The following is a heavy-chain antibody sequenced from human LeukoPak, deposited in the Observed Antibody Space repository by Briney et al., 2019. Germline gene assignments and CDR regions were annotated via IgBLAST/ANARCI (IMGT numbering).Heavy chain of an antibody. V-gene: IGHV3-23*01. D-gene: IGHD3-22*01. CDR2: ISSSGGST. CDR1: GFTFSSFA. CDR3: AKDGWYYDSSGYLDY. J-gene: IGHJ4*02. Sequence: PGGSLRLSCAASGFTFSSFAMSWVRQAPGKGLEWVSPISSSGGSTYYADSVKGRFTISRDNSKNTLYLQMNSLRAEDTAVYYCAKDGWYYDSSGYLDYWGQGTLVTVSS.